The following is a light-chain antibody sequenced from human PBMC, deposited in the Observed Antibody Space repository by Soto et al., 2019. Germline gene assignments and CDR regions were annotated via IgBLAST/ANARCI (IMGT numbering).Light chain of an antibody. V-gene: IGKV3-15*01. CDR2: RTS. Sequence: EIVMTQCPATLSVSPGERATLSCRASQSISSNLAWYQQKPGQAPRLLMFRTSSRATGFPARFSGSGSGTEFNLTISSLQSEDFGVYYCQQYNNWPRATFGGGTKVDIK. CDR1: QSISSN. CDR3: QQYNNWPRAT. J-gene: IGKJ4*01.